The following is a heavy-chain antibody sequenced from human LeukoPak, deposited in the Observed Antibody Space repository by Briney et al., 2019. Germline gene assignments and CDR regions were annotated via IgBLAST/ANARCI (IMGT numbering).Heavy chain of an antibody. Sequence: ASVKVSCKASGYAFTSYGISWVRQAPGQGLEWMGWISAYNGNTNYAQKLQGRVTMTTDTSTSTAYMELRSLRSDDTAVYYCARVRTGTHWFDPWGQGTLVTVSS. CDR1: GYAFTSYG. CDR3: ARVRTGTHWFDP. V-gene: IGHV1-18*01. D-gene: IGHD1-7*01. J-gene: IGHJ5*02. CDR2: ISAYNGNT.